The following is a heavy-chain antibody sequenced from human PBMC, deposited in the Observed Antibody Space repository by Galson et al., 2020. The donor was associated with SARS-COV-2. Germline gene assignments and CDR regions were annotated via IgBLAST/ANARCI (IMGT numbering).Heavy chain of an antibody. J-gene: IGHJ3*02. Sequence: SETLSLTCTVSGDSISSGGYYWSWIRQHPGKGLEYIGYMYYSGTTYYNPSLRSRVAISIDASKNQFSLKLSSVTAADTAVYYCARDSWSTGTTATSANDAFDIWGQGTMVTVSS. D-gene: IGHD1-1*01. V-gene: IGHV4-31*03. CDR3: ARDSWSTGTTATSANDAFDI. CDR2: MYYSGTT. CDR1: GDSISSGGYY.